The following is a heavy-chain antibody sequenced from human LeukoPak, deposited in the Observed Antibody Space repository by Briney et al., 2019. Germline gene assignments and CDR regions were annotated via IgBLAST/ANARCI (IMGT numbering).Heavy chain of an antibody. Sequence: GGPLRLSCAASGFTVSSNYMSWVRQAPGRGLEWVSVIYSGGSTYNADSVKGRFTISRDNSKNTLYLQMNSLRAEDTAVYYCARAGILTGYYLDYWGQGTLVTVSS. J-gene: IGHJ4*02. V-gene: IGHV3-66*01. CDR2: IYSGGST. CDR3: ARAGILTGYYLDY. CDR1: GFTVSSNY. D-gene: IGHD3-9*01.